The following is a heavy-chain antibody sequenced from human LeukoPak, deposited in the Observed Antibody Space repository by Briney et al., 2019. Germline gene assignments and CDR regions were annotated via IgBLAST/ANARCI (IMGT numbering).Heavy chain of an antibody. CDR2: ISGGST. CDR1: GFTVSSNE. J-gene: IGHJ6*03. CDR3: KKRGYCSSTSCPFYYYYYMDV. Sequence: GGSLRLSCAASGFTVSSNEMSWVRQAPGKGLEWVSSISGGSTYYADSRKGRFTISRDNSKNTLHLQMNSLRAEDTAVYYCKKRGYCSSTSCPFYYYYYMDVWGKGTTVTVSS. D-gene: IGHD2-2*01. V-gene: IGHV3-38-3*01.